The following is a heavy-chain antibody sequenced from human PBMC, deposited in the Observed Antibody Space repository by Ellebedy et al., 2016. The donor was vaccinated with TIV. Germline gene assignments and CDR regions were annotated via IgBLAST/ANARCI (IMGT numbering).Heavy chain of an antibody. CDR1: GGSFSGYY. CDR2: IFAGGNKI. V-gene: IGHV3-23*01. Sequence: PSETLSLTCAVYGGSFSGYYWSWIRQPPGKGLEWVSAIFAGGNKIYYAESVKGRFTISRDNSKNTLFLQMNSLRAEDTAIYYCAKDQVGGDGRWVFDIWGQGTMVTVSS. D-gene: IGHD3-16*01. CDR3: AKDQVGGDGRWVFDI. J-gene: IGHJ3*02.